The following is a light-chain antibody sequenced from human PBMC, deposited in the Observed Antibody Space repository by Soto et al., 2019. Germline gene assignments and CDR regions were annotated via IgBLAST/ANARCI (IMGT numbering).Light chain of an antibody. CDR3: QQYTGPPTT. Sequence: EIVLTQSPGTLSLSPGERATLSCRASQSVSSNHLAWYQQKPGQAPRLLIYGGSSRATGIPVRFSGSGSETDFTLTITRLEPEDSAVYFCQQYTGPPTTFGQGTRLEIK. CDR1: QSVSSNH. V-gene: IGKV3-20*01. J-gene: IGKJ5*01. CDR2: GGS.